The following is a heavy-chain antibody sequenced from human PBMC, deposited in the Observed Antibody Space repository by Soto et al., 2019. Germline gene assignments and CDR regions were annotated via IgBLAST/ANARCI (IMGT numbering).Heavy chain of an antibody. J-gene: IGHJ4*02. CDR2: ISWNGDSS. CDR3: AKYTHIMVGGTHIDF. Sequence: EVHLAESGGGLVQPGRSLRLSCVASGFSFDDYAMHWVRQAPGKGLDWVSGISWNGDSSGYADAVKGRVTISTDNAKNSLFLQSISLRDDDPALYFCAKYTHIMVGGTHIDFWGRGPLVPFSS. D-gene: IGHD1-26*01. V-gene: IGHV3-9*01. CDR1: GFSFDDYA.